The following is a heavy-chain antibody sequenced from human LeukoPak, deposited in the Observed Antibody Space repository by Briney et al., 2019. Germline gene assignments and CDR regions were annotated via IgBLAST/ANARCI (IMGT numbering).Heavy chain of an antibody. J-gene: IGHJ5*02. CDR2: ISGSGDST. V-gene: IGHV3-23*01. CDR3: AKESTVTPGNVNWFDT. D-gene: IGHD4-17*01. Sequence: GGSLRLSCAASGFTFNNYAMNWVRQAPGKGLEWVSIISGSGDSTYYANSVKGRFTISRDNSKNTLYLQMSSLSAEDTAVYYCAKESTVTPGNVNWFDTWGQGTLVTVSS. CDR1: GFTFNNYA.